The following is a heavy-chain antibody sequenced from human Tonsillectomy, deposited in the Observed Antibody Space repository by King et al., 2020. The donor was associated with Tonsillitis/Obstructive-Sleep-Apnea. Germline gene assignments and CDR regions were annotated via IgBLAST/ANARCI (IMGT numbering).Heavy chain of an antibody. CDR3: ARRRYCSSTRCYRKNWFDP. J-gene: IGHJ5*02. CDR1: GGSFSGYY. V-gene: IGHV4-34*01. CDR2: INHSGST. Sequence: VQLQQWGAGLLKPSETLSLTCAVYGGSFSGYYWSWIRQPPGKGLEWIGEINHSGSTNYNPSLKSRVTISVDTSKNQFSLKLSSVTAADTAVYYCARRRYCSSTRCYRKNWFDPWGQGTLVTVSS. D-gene: IGHD2-2*02.